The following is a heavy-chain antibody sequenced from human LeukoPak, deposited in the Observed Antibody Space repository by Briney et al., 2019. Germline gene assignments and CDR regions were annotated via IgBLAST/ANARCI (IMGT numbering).Heavy chain of an antibody. V-gene: IGHV3-48*03. CDR1: GFNFSNYE. CDR2: ISDSGETT. J-gene: IGHJ4*02. D-gene: IGHD1-26*01. Sequence: PGGSLRLSCGASGFNFSNYEMNWVRQAPGKGLEWTSYISDSGETTYYADSVKGRFTISRDNAKNSVFLQIDSLRAEDTAVYYCARDTRIVGVTGAGFDYWGQGTLVTVSS. CDR3: ARDTRIVGVTGAGFDY.